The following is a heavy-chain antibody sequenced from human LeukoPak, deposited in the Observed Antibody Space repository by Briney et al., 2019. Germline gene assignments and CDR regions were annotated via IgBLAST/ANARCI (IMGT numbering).Heavy chain of an antibody. Sequence: GGSLRLSCVASGFTFSPYSVNWVRQSRGEGLEWISYISSSGHTIYYADSVKGRFTISSDNAKNSLYLQMNSLRVEDTAVYYCAREGKLELPPYYYYDMDVWGKGTTVTVSS. CDR3: AREGKLELPPYYYYDMDV. CDR2: ISSSGHTI. CDR1: GFTFSPYS. D-gene: IGHD1-7*01. J-gene: IGHJ6*03. V-gene: IGHV3-48*01.